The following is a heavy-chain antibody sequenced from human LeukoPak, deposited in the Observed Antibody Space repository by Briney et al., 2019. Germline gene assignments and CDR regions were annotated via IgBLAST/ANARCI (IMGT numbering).Heavy chain of an antibody. Sequence: QSGGSLRLPCAASGFTFSSYAMHWVRQAPGKGLEWVAVISYDGSNKYYADSVKGRFTISRDNSKNTLYLQMNSLRAEDTAVYYCARARYSSSWYEYWGQGTLVTVSS. V-gene: IGHV3-30-3*01. CDR1: GFTFSSYA. CDR2: ISYDGSNK. D-gene: IGHD6-13*01. CDR3: ARARYSSSWYEY. J-gene: IGHJ4*02.